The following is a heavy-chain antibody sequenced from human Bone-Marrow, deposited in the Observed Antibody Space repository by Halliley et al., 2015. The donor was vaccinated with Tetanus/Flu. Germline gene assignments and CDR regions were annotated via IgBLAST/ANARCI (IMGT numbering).Heavy chain of an antibody. Sequence: KGREWIGYIYHSGRTYYPPSLKSRVTISIATSMTQFSLQLTSVTATDTAVYYCARESLFGLANPWGQGTLVTVSS. CDR3: ARESLFGLANP. CDR2: IYHSGRT. V-gene: IGHV4-30-2*05. J-gene: IGHJ5*02. D-gene: IGHD2-21*01.